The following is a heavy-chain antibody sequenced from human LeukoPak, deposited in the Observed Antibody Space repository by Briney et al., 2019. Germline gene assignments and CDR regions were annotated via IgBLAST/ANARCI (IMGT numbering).Heavy chain of an antibody. Sequence: PPETLSHTCIVPGGSTSTYYGRWVRPPPGEGRGWVWYNYTSGSTNYNPSHKIQGTISVDTAKTQFSPKLSSVTATVTAVYCCARHIGVPAVNWFDRWGQGTLGTVSA. D-gene: IGHD2-2*01. CDR3: ARHIGVPAVNWFDR. V-gene: IGHV4-4*09. CDR2: NYTSGST. J-gene: IGHJ5*02. CDR1: GGSTSTYY.